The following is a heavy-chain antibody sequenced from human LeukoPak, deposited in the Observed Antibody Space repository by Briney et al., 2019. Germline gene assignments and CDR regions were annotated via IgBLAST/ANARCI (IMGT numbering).Heavy chain of an antibody. CDR2: INSDGSST. CDR1: GFTFSSHW. V-gene: IGHV3-74*01. Sequence: GGSLRLSCAASGFTFSSHWMHWVRQAPGKGLVWVSRINSDGSSTSYADSVKGRFTISRDNAKNSLYLQMNSLRAEDTAVYYCARDLNDSSGNDYWGQGTLVTVSS. D-gene: IGHD3-22*01. J-gene: IGHJ4*02. CDR3: ARDLNDSSGNDY.